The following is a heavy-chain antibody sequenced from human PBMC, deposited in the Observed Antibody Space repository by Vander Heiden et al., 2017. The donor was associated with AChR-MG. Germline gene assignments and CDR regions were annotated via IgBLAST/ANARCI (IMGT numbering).Heavy chain of an antibody. CDR1: GFTFRSYA. Sequence: EVQLLESGGDLVQPGGSLRLSCAVSGFTFRSYAMSWFRQAPGKGLEWVSGISDSGGNTYYADSVKGRFTISRDNSKNALYLQMNSLRAEDTAIYYCAKDRSSRASYVLDIWGQGTMVTVSS. V-gene: IGHV3-23*01. CDR2: ISDSGGNT. D-gene: IGHD1-26*01. CDR3: AKDRSSRASYVLDI. J-gene: IGHJ3*02.